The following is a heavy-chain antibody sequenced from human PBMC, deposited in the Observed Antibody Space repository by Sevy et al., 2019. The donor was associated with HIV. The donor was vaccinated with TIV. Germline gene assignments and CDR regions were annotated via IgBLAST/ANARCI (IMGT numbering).Heavy chain of an antibody. Sequence: GGSLRLSCAASGFTFSSYWMHWVRQAAGKVLVWVSRINSDVSSTSYADSVKGPFTISRDNAKNTLYLQRNSLRAEDTAGYDCARVGAYYYDSSGYYYYYGMDVWGQGTTVTVSS. D-gene: IGHD3-22*01. V-gene: IGHV3-74*01. CDR1: GFTFSSYW. CDR3: ARVGAYYYDSSGYYYYYGMDV. CDR2: INSDVSST. J-gene: IGHJ6*02.